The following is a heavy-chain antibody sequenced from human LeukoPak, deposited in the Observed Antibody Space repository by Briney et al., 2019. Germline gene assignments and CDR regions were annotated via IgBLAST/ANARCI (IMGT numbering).Heavy chain of an antibody. CDR2: VNSDGSST. Sequence: GGSLRLSCAASGXTFSSYWMHWVRQAPGKGLMCVSRVNSDGSSTSYADSVKGRFTISRDNAKNTLYLQMNSLRAEDTAMYYCVRGAFDIWGQGTMVTVSS. V-gene: IGHV3-74*01. CDR3: VRGAFDI. CDR1: GXTFSSYW. J-gene: IGHJ3*02.